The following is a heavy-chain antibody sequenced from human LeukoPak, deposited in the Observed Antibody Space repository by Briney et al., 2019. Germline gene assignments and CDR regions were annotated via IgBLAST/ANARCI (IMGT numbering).Heavy chain of an antibody. D-gene: IGHD2-2*01. CDR2: IIPIFGTA. Sequence: SVKVSCKASGGTFSSYAISWVRQAPGQGLEWMGGIIPIFGTANYAQKFQGRVTITADKSTSTAYMEPSSLRSEDTAVYYCARVGYCSSTSCYSFDYWGQGTLVTVSS. CDR3: ARVGYCSSTSCYSFDY. CDR1: GGTFSSYA. J-gene: IGHJ4*02. V-gene: IGHV1-69*06.